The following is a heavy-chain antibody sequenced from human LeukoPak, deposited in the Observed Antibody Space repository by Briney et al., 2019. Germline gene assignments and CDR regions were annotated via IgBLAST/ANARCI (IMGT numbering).Heavy chain of an antibody. V-gene: IGHV4-30-2*01. J-gene: IGHJ4*02. D-gene: IGHD3-9*01. CDR1: GGSISSGGYY. CDR2: IYHSGST. Sequence: PSETLSLTCTVSGGSISSGGYYWSWIRQPPGKGLEWIGYIYHSGSTYYNPSLKSRVTISVDRSKNQFSLKLSSVSAADRAVYYCARGLEAGYYFWGQGTLVTVSS. CDR3: ARGLEAGYYF.